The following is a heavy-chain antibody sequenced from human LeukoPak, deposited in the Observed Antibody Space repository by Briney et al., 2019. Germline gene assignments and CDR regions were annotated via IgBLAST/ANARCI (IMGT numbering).Heavy chain of an antibody. CDR2: ISSIGNYI. D-gene: IGHD1-1*01. CDR3: ARVSTGPV. CDR1: GFIFSNFN. Sequence: GSLRVSCVGSGFIFSNFNMNWVGQAPGKGLEWVSSISSIGNYIHYADSVKGRFTISRGNAQKSLYLQMNSLRVEDSAVYYCARVSTGPVWGQGTLVTVSS. V-gene: IGHV3-21*01. J-gene: IGHJ4*02.